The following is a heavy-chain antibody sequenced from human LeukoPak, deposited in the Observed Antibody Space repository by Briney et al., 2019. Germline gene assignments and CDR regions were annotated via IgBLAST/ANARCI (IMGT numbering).Heavy chain of an antibody. Sequence: SETLSLTCAVYGGSFSGYYWSWIRQPPGKGLEWIGEINHSGSTNYNPSLKSRVTISVDTSKNQFSLKLSSVTAADTAVYYCARTTYYVWGSYRPYYFDYWGQGTLVTVSS. CDR3: ARTTYYVWGSYRPYYFDY. CDR1: GGSFSGYY. CDR2: INHSGST. D-gene: IGHD3-16*02. J-gene: IGHJ4*02. V-gene: IGHV4-34*01.